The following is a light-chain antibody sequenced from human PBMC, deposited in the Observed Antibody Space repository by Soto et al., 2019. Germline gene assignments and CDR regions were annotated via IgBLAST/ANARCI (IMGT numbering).Light chain of an antibody. CDR3: CSYAGSGKVV. Sequence: QSVLTQPASVSGSLGQSISISCTGTSSDIGSYNLVSWYQQYPGKAPKLMILEVSERPSGVSNRFSGSKSGDTASLTISGLQAEDEADYYCCSYAGSGKVVFGGGTKQTVL. CDR1: SSDIGSYNL. V-gene: IGLV2-23*02. CDR2: EVS. J-gene: IGLJ3*02.